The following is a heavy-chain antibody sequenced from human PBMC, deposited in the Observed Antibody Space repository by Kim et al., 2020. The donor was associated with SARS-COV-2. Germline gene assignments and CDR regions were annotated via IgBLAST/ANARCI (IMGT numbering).Heavy chain of an antibody. CDR3: ARQSPTGQQLMQFDY. V-gene: IGHV4-39*01. Sequence: SETLSLTCTVSGGSISSSSYYWGWIRQPPGKGLEWIGSIYYSGSTYYNPSLKSRVTISVDTSKNQFSLKLSSVTAADTAVYYCARQSPTGQQLMQFDYWGQGTLVTVSS. CDR2: IYYSGST. J-gene: IGHJ4*02. CDR1: GGSISSSSYY. D-gene: IGHD6-13*01.